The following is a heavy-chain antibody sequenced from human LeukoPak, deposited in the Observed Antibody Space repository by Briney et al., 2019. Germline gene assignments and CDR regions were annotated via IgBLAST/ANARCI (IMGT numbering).Heavy chain of an antibody. J-gene: IGHJ4*02. CDR1: GFVFSRDN. V-gene: IGHV3-69-1*01. Sequence: GGSLRLSCTASGFVFSRDNMNWVRQAPGKGLEGVSHISEDIYHADSVRGRFTISRDNAKNSLYLQMSNLRAEDTAVYYCVREIGRPKTFYFHSWGRGTLVIVSS. CDR3: VREIGRPKTFYFHS. CDR2: ISEDI.